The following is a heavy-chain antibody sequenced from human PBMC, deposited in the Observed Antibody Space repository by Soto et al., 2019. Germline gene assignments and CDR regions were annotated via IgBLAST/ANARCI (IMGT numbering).Heavy chain of an antibody. CDR2: IYPSDSDT. J-gene: IGHJ4*02. D-gene: IGHD3-3*01. CDR3: ARGGVSTRTFDY. CDR1: GDNFAGYW. Sequence: GESLKISCKGSGDNFAGYWIAWVRQMPGKGLELLGLIYPSDSDTRYRSSFQCQVTISADKSISSAYMQWSSLRASDTAMYYCARGGVSTRTFDYWGQGTPVPVSS. V-gene: IGHV5-51*01.